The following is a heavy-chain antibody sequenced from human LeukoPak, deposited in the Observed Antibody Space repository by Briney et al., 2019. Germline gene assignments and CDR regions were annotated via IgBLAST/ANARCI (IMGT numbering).Heavy chain of an antibody. CDR3: AMIYGSGSYSSPDAFDI. D-gene: IGHD3-10*01. Sequence: ASVKVCCKASGYTFTSYGISWVRQAPGQGLEWMGKINPSGGRTSYAQKFQGRVTMTRDMSTSTVYMELSSLRSEDTAVYYCAMIYGSGSYSSPDAFDIWGQGTMVTVSS. CDR2: INPSGGRT. V-gene: IGHV1-46*01. J-gene: IGHJ3*02. CDR1: GYTFTSYG.